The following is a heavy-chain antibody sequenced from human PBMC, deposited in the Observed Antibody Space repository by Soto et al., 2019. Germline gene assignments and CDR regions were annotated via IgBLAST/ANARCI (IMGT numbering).Heavy chain of an antibody. CDR3: GLLEMATIRADY. D-gene: IGHD5-12*01. CDR2: IRSKAYGGTT. J-gene: IGHJ4*02. Sequence: GGSRRLSCTASGFTFGYYAMSWVRQAPGKGLEWVGFIRSKAYGGTTEYAASVKGRFTISRDDSKSIAYLQMNSLKTEDTAVYYCGLLEMATIRADYWGQGTLVTVSS. CDR1: GFTFGYYA. V-gene: IGHV3-49*04.